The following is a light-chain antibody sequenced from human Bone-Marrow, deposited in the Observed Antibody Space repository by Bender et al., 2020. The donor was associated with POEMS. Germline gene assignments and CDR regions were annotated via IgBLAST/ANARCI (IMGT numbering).Light chain of an antibody. CDR3: AAWDDSLRGLV. CDR2: EVT. CDR1: ISDVGSYNF. J-gene: IGLJ2*01. Sequence: QSALTQAASVSGSPGQSITISCTGTISDVGSYNFVSWYQQHPGKAPKLMIYEVTKRPPAVPDRFSASKSGTSASLAIGGLQSEDEADYYCAAWDDSLRGLVFGGGTKVTVL. V-gene: IGLV2-14*02.